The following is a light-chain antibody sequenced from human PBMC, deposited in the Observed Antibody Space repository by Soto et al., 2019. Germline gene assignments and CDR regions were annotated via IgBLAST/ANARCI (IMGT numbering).Light chain of an antibody. CDR1: QSVNSN. V-gene: IGKV3-15*01. J-gene: IGKJ4*01. Sequence: EIVMTQSLTTLSVSPGERATLSCRASQSVNSNLAWYQQKPGQAPRLLLYGASTRATGIPARFSGSGSGTEFTLTINSLQSEDFAVYYCQQYNNWPPLTFGGGTKVHIK. CDR3: QQYNNWPPLT. CDR2: GAS.